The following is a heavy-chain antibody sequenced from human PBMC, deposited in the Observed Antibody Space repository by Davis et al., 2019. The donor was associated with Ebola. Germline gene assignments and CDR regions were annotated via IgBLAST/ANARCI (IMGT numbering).Heavy chain of an antibody. D-gene: IGHD3-22*01. V-gene: IGHV1-69*02. CDR2: IIPILGIA. CDR1: GGTFSSYT. CDR3: ASGYDSSGYYLKRIDAFDI. Sequence: AASVKVSCKASGGTFSSYTISWVRQAPGQGLEWMGRIIPILGIANYAQKFQGRVTITADNSTSTAYMELSSLRSDDTAVYYCASGYDSSGYYLKRIDAFDIWGQGTMVTVSS. J-gene: IGHJ3*02.